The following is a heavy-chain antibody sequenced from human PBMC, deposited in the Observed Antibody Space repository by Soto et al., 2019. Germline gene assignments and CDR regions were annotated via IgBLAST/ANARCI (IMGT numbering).Heavy chain of an antibody. CDR3: TTVAMTLPHDAFDI. D-gene: IGHD2-2*01. Sequence: GSLRLSCAASRFTFSNAWMSWVRQAPGKGLEWVGRIKSKTDGGTTDYAAPVKGRFTISRDDSKNTLYLQMNSLKTEDTAVYYCTTVAMTLPHDAFDIWGQGTMVTVSS. V-gene: IGHV3-15*01. CDR2: IKSKTDGGTT. CDR1: RFTFSNAW. J-gene: IGHJ3*02.